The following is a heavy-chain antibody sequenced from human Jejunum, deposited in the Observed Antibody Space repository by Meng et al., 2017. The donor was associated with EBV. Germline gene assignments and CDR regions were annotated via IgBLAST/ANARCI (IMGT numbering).Heavy chain of an antibody. V-gene: IGHV3-74*01. D-gene: IGHD3/OR15-3a*01. CDR3: VRGGLGPWY. CDR2: IDTDGSTT. CDR1: GFTFSNSW. J-gene: IGHJ4*02. Sequence: EVQLGGSGGGLVQPGGSLRPSCAASGFTFSNSWMHWLRQAPGKGLVWVSHIDTDGSTTNYAGSVKGRFTISRDNAKNTLSLQMNSLRVEDTAVYYCVRGGLGPWYWGQGTLVTVSS.